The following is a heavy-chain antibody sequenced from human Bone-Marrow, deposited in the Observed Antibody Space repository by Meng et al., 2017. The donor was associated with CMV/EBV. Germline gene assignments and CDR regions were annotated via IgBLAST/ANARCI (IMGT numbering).Heavy chain of an antibody. CDR3: AREGAQWLRIGRPFDY. CDR2: ISSSSYI. D-gene: IGHD5-12*01. J-gene: IGHJ4*02. Sequence: GESLKISCAASGFTFSSYSMNWVRQAPGKGLEWVSSISSSSYIYYADSVKGRFTISRDNAKSSLYLQMNSLRAEDTAVYYCAREGAQWLRIGRPFDYWGQGTLVTVSS. V-gene: IGHV3-21*01. CDR1: GFTFSSYS.